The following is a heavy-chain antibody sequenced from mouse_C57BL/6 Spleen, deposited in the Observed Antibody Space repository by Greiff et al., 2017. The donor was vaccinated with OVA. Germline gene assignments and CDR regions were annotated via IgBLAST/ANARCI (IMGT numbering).Heavy chain of an antibody. J-gene: IGHJ2*01. D-gene: IGHD2-1*01. V-gene: IGHV5-6*01. CDR2: ISSGGSYP. CDR1: GFTFSSYG. Sequence: EVKVVESGGDLVKPGGSLKLSCAASGFTFSSYGMSWVRQTPDKRLEWVATISSGGSYPYYPDSVKGRFTISRDNAKNTLYLQMSSLKSEDTAMYYCARIYYGNYFDYWGQGTTLTVSS. CDR3: ARIYYGNYFDY.